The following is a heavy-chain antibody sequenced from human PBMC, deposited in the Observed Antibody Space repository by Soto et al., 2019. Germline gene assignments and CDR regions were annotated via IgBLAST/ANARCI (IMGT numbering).Heavy chain of an antibody. V-gene: IGHV4-59*08. J-gene: IGHJ5*02. CDR2: IYYSGST. Sequence: SETLSLTCTVSGVSISSYYWSWIRQPPGKGLEWIGYIYYSGSTNYNPSLKSRVTISVDTSKNQFSLKLSSVTAADTAVYYCARSPSYYDILTGVFDPWGQGTLVTVSS. CDR3: ARSPSYYDILTGVFDP. D-gene: IGHD3-9*01. CDR1: GVSISSYY.